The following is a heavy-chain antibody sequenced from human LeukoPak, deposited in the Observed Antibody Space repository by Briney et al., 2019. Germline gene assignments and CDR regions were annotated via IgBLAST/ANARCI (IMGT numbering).Heavy chain of an antibody. V-gene: IGHV4-59*08. Sequence: SETLSLTCIDSGGSINTYYWCWIRQTPGKGLEWIGYIYSSGSTKYNPALTSRVSISVDTPKNQFSLKLSSVTAADTALYYCARQYGSYNTFDYWGQGTLVTVSS. D-gene: IGHD3-10*01. CDR3: ARQYGSYNTFDY. J-gene: IGHJ4*02. CDR1: GGSINTYY. CDR2: IYSSGST.